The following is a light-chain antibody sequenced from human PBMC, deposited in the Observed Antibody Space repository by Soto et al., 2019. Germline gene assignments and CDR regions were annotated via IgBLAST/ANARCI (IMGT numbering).Light chain of an antibody. Sequence: TKMTQSPSTRSASVGDRVTIICRASQPISNYLPWYHQRPGKAPKLLIYRSSILQNGVPSRFSGSGSGTEFTLTISSLQPDDFATYYCQQYYIYATFGQGTRVEI. CDR2: RSS. CDR3: QQYYIYAT. V-gene: IGKV1-5*03. J-gene: IGKJ1*01. CDR1: QPISNY.